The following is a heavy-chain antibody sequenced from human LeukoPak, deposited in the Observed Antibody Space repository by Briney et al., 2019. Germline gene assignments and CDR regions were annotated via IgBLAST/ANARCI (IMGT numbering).Heavy chain of an antibody. J-gene: IGHJ1*01. CDR1: GFTFSRHA. CDR3: ASGLRFLEWLLPKEYFQH. CDR2: ITSSGSYR. V-gene: IGHV3-21*01. Sequence: GALRLSCAASGFTFSRHAMNWVRQAPGKGLEWVSSITSSGSYRYHSDSVKGRFTISRDNAKNSLYLQMNSLRVEDTAVYYCASGLRFLEWLLPKEYFQHWGQGTLVTVSS. D-gene: IGHD3-3*01.